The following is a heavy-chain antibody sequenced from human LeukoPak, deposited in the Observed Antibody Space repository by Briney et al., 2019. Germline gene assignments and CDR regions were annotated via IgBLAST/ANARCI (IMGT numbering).Heavy chain of an antibody. CDR3: ARAGHYFGGDRSQRYGMDV. CDR1: GGSFSGYY. D-gene: IGHD2-21*02. J-gene: IGHJ6*02. Sequence: SETLSLTCAVYGGSFSGYYLSWIRQPPGKGLEWIGEINHSGSPNYNPSLKSRVTISVDTSKNQFSLKVSSVTAADTAVYHCARAGHYFGGDRSQRYGMDVWGQGTTVTVSS. V-gene: IGHV4-34*01. CDR2: INHSGSP.